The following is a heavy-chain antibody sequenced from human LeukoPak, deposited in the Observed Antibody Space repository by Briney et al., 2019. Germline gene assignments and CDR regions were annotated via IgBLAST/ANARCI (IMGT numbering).Heavy chain of an antibody. J-gene: IGHJ5*02. D-gene: IGHD6-6*01. CDR3: TRQNWGAGVAARPYWFDP. V-gene: IGHV3-21*03. CDR2: ISSSSSYI. Sequence: GGSLRLSCAASGFTFSTYTMNWVRQAPGKGLEWVSSISSSSSYIYYVDSVKGRFTISRDNAKNSLYLQMNSLKTEDTAMYYCTRQNWGAGVAARPYWFDPWGQGTLVTVSS. CDR1: GFTFSTYT.